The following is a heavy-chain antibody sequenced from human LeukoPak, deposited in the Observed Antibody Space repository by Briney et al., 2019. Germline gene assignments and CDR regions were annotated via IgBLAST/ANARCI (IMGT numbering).Heavy chain of an antibody. Sequence: GGSLRLSCAASGFIFSSYAMSWVRQAPGKGLEWGSALSGTGGNTHYADSVRGRFTISRDNSKNTLFLQMSGLKAEDTATYYSAKLPGTSSTLLLFDSWGQGTLVTVSS. CDR2: LSGTGGNT. CDR1: GFIFSSYA. J-gene: IGHJ4*02. CDR3: AKLPGTSSTLLLFDS. D-gene: IGHD2-2*01. V-gene: IGHV3-23*01.